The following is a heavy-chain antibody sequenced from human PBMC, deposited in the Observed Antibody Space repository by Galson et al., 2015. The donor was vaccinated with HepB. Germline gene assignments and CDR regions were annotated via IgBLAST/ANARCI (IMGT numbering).Heavy chain of an antibody. CDR2: IYYSGSA. Sequence: TLSLTCTVSGASISSGGHYWSWIRQHPGKGLEWIGYIYYSGSAYYNPSLRSRVTISVDTSKNQIFLKVNSVTAADTAVYYCARGRRRQVTGVVDPSAPPPGLCLDSWGQGTLVTVSS. CDR1: GASISSGGHY. V-gene: IGHV4-31*03. D-gene: IGHD2-2*01. J-gene: IGHJ5*01. CDR3: ARGRRRQVTGVVDPSAPPPGLCLDS.